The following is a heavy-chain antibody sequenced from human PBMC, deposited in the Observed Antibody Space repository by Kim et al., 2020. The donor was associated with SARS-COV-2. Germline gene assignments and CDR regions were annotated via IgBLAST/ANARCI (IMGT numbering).Heavy chain of an antibody. CDR2: ISYDGSNK. Sequence: GGSLRLSCAASGFTFSSYGMHWVRQAPGKGLEWVAVISYDGSNKYYADSVKGRFTISRDNSKNTLYLQMNSLRAEDTAVYYCAKTIVPAATGYYFDYWG. D-gene: IGHD2-2*01. CDR3: AKTIVPAATGYYFDY. V-gene: IGHV3-30*18. J-gene: IGHJ4*01. CDR1: GFTFSSYG.